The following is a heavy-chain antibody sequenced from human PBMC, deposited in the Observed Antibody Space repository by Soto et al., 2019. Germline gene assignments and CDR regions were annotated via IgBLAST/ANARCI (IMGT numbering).Heavy chain of an antibody. CDR3: ASGRGPAAGTPTLNYYYYGMDV. Sequence: SETLSLTCTVSGGSISSSSYCWGWIRQPPGKGLEWIGSIYYSGSTYYNPSLKSRVTISVDTSKNQFSLKLSSVIAADTAVYYCASGRGPAAGTPTLNYYYYGMDVWGQGTTVTV. D-gene: IGHD6-13*01. J-gene: IGHJ6*02. CDR2: IYYSGST. V-gene: IGHV4-39*01. CDR1: GGSISSSSYC.